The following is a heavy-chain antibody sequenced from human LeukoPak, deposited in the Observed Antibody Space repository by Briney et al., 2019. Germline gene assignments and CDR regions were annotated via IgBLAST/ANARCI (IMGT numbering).Heavy chain of an antibody. CDR2: IYTSGST. Sequence: SETLSLTCTVAGGSTSSYYWSWIRQPAEKGLEWIGRIYTSGSTNYNPSLKSRVTLSVDTSKNQFSLKLGSVTAADTAVYYFAIDLSGVEGYNWFDPRGQGTLVTVSS. V-gene: IGHV4-4*07. CDR3: AIDLSGVEGYNWFDP. J-gene: IGHJ5*02. CDR1: GGSTSSYY.